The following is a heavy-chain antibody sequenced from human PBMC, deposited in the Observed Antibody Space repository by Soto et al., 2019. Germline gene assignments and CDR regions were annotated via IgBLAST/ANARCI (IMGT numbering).Heavy chain of an antibody. V-gene: IGHV4-59*08. J-gene: IGHJ4*02. CDR2: IYYSGST. D-gene: IGHD1-26*01. Sequence: SETLSLTCTVSGGSISSYYWSWIRQPPGKGLEWIGYIYYSGSTNYNPSHKSRDTISVDTSKNQFSLKLSFVTAADTAVYYCARRYGSAIDYWGQGTLVTVS. CDR1: GGSISSYY. CDR3: ARRYGSAIDY.